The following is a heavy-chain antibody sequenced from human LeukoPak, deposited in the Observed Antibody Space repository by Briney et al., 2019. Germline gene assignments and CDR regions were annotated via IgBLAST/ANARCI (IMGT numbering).Heavy chain of an antibody. CDR1: GGSISSYY. Sequence: SETLSLTCTVSGGSISSYYWSWLRQPPGKGLEWIGYIYYSGSTNYNPSLKSRVTISVDTSKNQFSLKLSSVTAADTAVYYCARQSDSSGWYLFDYWGQGTLVTVSS. CDR3: ARQSDSSGWYLFDY. D-gene: IGHD6-19*01. J-gene: IGHJ4*02. CDR2: IYYSGST. V-gene: IGHV4-59*08.